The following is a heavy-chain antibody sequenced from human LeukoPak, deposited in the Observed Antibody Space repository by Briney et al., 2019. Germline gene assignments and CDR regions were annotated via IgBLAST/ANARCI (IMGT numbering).Heavy chain of an antibody. CDR2: IIPIFGTA. J-gene: IGHJ4*02. V-gene: IGHV1-69*01. CDR3: ARGTSDTARRGFGY. CDR1: GGTFSSYA. Sequence: ASVKVSCKASGGTFSSYAISWVRQAPGQGLEWMGGIIPIFGTANYAQKFQGRVTITADESTSTAHMELSSLRSEDTAVYYCARGTSDTARRGFGYWGQGTLVTVSS. D-gene: IGHD5-18*01.